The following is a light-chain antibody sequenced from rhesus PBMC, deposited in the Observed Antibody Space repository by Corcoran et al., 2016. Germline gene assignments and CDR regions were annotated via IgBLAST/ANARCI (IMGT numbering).Light chain of an antibody. CDR1: QGINNE. V-gene: IGKV1-94*01. CDR3: LQDYTTPWT. J-gene: IGKJ1*01. Sequence: DIQMTQSPSSLSASVGDRVTVTCRASQGINNELSWYQQKPGKAPILLIYAASTLQTGVSSRFSGSGSGTAYTLTISSRQPEDVATYYCLQDYTTPWTFGQGTKVEI. CDR2: AAS.